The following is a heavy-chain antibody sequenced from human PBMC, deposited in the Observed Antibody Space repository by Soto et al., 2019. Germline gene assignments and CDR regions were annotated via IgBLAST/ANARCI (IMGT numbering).Heavy chain of an antibody. CDR2: IYYSGST. V-gene: IGHV4-30-4*01. D-gene: IGHD6-13*01. CDR3: ASRHSSPCFDY. CDR1: GGSISSGDYY. Sequence: QVQLQESGPGLVKPSQTLSLTCTVSGGSISSGDYYWSWIRQPPGKGLEWIGSIYYSGSTSYNPSLMIRVTISVDTSKIQFYLKLNSVTAADTAVYYCASRHSSPCFDYWGQGTLVTVSS. J-gene: IGHJ4*02.